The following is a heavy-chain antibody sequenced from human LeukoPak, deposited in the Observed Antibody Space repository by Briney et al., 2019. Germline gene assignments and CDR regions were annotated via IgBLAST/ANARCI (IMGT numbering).Heavy chain of an antibody. CDR2: ISGSGGST. CDR3: AKARGKWLQHVHLDY. CDR1: GFTFSSYA. V-gene: IGHV3-23*01. Sequence: PGXXLRLSCAASGFTFSSYAMSWVRQAPGKGVEWVSAISGSGGSTYYADSVKGRFTISRENSKNRLYLQMNSLRAEDTAVYYCAKARGKWLQHVHLDYWGQGTLVTVSS. D-gene: IGHD5-24*01. J-gene: IGHJ4*02.